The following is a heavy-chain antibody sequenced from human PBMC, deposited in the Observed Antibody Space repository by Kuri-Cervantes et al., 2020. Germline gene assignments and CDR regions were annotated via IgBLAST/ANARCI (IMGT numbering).Heavy chain of an antibody. J-gene: IGHJ4*02. CDR3: AKDRGITIFGVASFYY. Sequence: SEPLTLPCTVSGGSFSSSSYYWGWIRQPPGKGLEWIGSICYSWSTYYNPSLKSRVTISVDTSKNQFSLKLSSVTAADTAVYYCAKDRGITIFGVASFYYWGQGTLVTVSS. D-gene: IGHD3-3*01. CDR2: ICYSWST. CDR1: GGSFSSSSYY. V-gene: IGHV4-39*07.